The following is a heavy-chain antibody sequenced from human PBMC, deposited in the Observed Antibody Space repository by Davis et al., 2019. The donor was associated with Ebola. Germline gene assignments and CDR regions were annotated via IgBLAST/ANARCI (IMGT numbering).Heavy chain of an antibody. V-gene: IGHV1-69*13. Sequence: SVKVSCKTSGGSFSSHPISWVRQAPRQGLEWMGGIIPIFDKPHYAQKFRGRITITADASTSTAYMELSSLRSEDTATYFCARDFDGGNYYFDYWGPGTPVTVSS. J-gene: IGHJ4*02. D-gene: IGHD3-9*01. CDR3: ARDFDGGNYYFDY. CDR1: GGSFSSHP. CDR2: IIPIFDKP.